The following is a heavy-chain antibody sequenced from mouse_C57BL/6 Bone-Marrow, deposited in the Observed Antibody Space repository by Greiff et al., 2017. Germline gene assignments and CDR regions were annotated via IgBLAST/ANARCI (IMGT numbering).Heavy chain of an antibody. CDR1: GFTFSRYA. J-gene: IGHJ1*03. Sequence: EVKLVESGGGLVKPGGSLKLSCAASGFTFSRYAMSWVRQTPEKRLEWVATISDGGSYTYYPDNVKGRFTISRDNAKNNLYLQMSHLKSEDTARYYCARVTTRYVDVWGTGTTVTVSS. CDR3: ARVTTRYVDV. CDR2: ISDGGSYT. V-gene: IGHV5-4*03. D-gene: IGHD2-12*01.